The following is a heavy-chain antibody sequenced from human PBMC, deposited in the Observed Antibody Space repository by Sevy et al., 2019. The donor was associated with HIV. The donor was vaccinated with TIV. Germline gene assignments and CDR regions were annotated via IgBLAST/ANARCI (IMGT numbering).Heavy chain of an antibody. CDR1: GGSISSGDYY. J-gene: IGHJ4*02. Sequence: SETLSLTCTVSGGSISSGDYYWSWIRQPPGKGLEWIGYIYYSGSTYYNPSLKSRVTISVDTSKNQFSLRLSSVTAADTAVYYCARVNGAYSSSWYVSQYYFDYWGQGTLVTVSS. CDR3: ARVNGAYSSSWYVSQYYFDY. CDR2: IYYSGST. D-gene: IGHD6-13*01. V-gene: IGHV4-30-4*01.